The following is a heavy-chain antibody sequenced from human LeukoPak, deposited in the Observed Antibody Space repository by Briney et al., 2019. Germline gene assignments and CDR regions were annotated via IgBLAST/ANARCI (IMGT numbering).Heavy chain of an antibody. V-gene: IGHV3-23*01. D-gene: IGHD6-13*01. CDR2: ISVSGGTT. Sequence: GGSLRLSCAASGFTFSSSAMSWVRQAPGKGLEWVSAISVSGGTTYYADSVKGRFTISRDNSKNTLYLQMNSLRAEDTAVYYCARDIEAAGLFLDYWGQGTLVTVSS. CDR1: GFTFSSSA. CDR3: ARDIEAAGLFLDY. J-gene: IGHJ4*02.